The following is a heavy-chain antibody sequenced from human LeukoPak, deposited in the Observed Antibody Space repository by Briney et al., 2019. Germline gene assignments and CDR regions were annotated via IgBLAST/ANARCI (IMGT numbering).Heavy chain of an antibody. D-gene: IGHD1-26*01. V-gene: IGHV4-39*07. J-gene: IGHJ4*02. CDR3: ARDQVVGATTFDY. Sequence: SETLSLTCTVSGGSISSSSYYWGWIRQPPGKGLEWIGNIYYAGSTYYNPPLKSRVTISVDTSKNQFSLKLSSVTAADTAVYYCARDQVVGATTFDYWGQGTLVTVSS. CDR2: IYYAGST. CDR1: GGSISSSSYY.